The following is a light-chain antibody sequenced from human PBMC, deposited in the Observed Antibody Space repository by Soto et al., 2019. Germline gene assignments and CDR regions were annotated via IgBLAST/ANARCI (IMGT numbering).Light chain of an antibody. CDR3: QSYDDSLSVHYV. Sequence: QSVLTQPPSGSGAPGQRVTISCTGSSSNIGSTDDVQWYQQLPGTAPKLLIHGNTDRPSGVPDRFSGSKSGTSASLAITGLQADDEADYYCQSYDDSLSVHYVFGVGTKVTVL. CDR1: SSNIGSTDD. J-gene: IGLJ1*01. V-gene: IGLV1-40*01. CDR2: GNT.